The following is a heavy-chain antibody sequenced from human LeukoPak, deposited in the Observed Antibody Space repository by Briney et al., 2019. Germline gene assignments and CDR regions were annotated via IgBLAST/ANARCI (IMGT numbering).Heavy chain of an antibody. J-gene: IGHJ4*02. CDR3: AKGSLWYYYDSSGYYSLHPFDH. CDR2: ISGSGGST. Sequence: GGSLRLSCAASGFTFSSYAMRWVRQAPGKGLEWVSAISGSGGSTYYADSVKGRFTISRDNSKNTLYLQMNSLRAEDTAVYYCAKGSLWYYYDSSGYYSLHPFDHWGQGTLVTVSS. V-gene: IGHV3-23*01. CDR1: GFTFSSYA. D-gene: IGHD3-22*01.